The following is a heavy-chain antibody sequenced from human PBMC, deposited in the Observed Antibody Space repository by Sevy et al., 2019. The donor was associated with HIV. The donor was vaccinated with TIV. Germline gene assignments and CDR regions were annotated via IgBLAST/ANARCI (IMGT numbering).Heavy chain of an antibody. J-gene: IGHJ4*02. CDR2: IYPGDSDI. Sequence: GESLKISCKGSGYRFTSYWIGWVRQMPGKGLEWMGIIYPGDSDIRYSPSFQGQVTISADKSINPAYLQWSSLKASDTAMYFCARRGYVGSGYPQYYFDYWGQGTLVTVSS. CDR3: ARRGYVGSGYPQYYFDY. V-gene: IGHV5-51*01. CDR1: GYRFTSYW. D-gene: IGHD3-22*01.